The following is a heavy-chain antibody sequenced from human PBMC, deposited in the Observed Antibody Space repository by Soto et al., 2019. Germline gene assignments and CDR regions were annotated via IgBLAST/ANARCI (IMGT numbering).Heavy chain of an antibody. V-gene: IGHV3-30-3*01. D-gene: IGHD1-26*01. CDR2: ISYDGSNK. Sequence: QVQLVESGGGVVQPGRSLRLSCAASGFTFSSYAMHWVRQATGKGLEWVAVISYDGSNKYYADSVKGRFTISRDNSKNALYLQMNSLRAEDTAVYYCARYGVVGEYYWGQGTLVTGSS. J-gene: IGHJ4*02. CDR3: ARYGVVGEYY. CDR1: GFTFSSYA.